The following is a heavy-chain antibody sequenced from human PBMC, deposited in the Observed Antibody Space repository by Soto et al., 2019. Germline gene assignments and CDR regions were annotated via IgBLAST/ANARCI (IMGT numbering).Heavy chain of an antibody. D-gene: IGHD2-15*01. CDR2: IIPVFGTV. V-gene: IGHV1-69*12. CDR3: ARRYCSGGSCFKYNYHGMDV. J-gene: IGHJ6*02. Sequence: QVQLVQSGAEVKKPGSSVKVSCKASGGTVSSYAISWVRQAPGQGLEWMGGIIPVFGTVNYAQKLQGRVTINAYESSSTAYMELSSLRSEDTAVYYCARRYCSGGSCFKYNYHGMDVWGQGTTVTVSS. CDR1: GGTVSSYA.